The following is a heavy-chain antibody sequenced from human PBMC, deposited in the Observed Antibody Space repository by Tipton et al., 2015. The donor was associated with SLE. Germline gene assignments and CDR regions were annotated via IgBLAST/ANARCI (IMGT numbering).Heavy chain of an antibody. CDR2: IYYSGST. V-gene: IGHV4-39*07. CDR1: GGSISSSSYY. CDR3: ARDRSLNWFDP. Sequence: TLSLTCTVSGGSISSSSYYWGWIRQPPGKGLEWIGSIYYSGSTYYNPSLKSRVTISVDTSKNQFSLKLSSVTAADTAVYYCARDRSLNWFDPWGQGTLVTVSS. J-gene: IGHJ5*02.